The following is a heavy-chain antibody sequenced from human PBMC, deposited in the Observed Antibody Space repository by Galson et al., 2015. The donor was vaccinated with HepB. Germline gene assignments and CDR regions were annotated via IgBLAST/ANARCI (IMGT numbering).Heavy chain of an antibody. J-gene: IGHJ6*02. CDR1: GFTFSSYS. Sequence: SLRLSCAASGFTFSSYSMNWVRQAPGKGLEWVSVIYSGGSTYYADSVKGRFTISRDNSKNTLYLQMNSLRAEDTAVYYCARVAPNPLAGYYYYGMDVWGQGTTVTVSS. V-gene: IGHV3-66*02. CDR3: ARVAPNPLAGYYYYGMDV. CDR2: IYSGGST.